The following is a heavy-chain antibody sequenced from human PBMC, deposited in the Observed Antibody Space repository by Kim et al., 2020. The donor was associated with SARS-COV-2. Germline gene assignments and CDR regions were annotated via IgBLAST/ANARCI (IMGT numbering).Heavy chain of an antibody. Sequence: GGSLRLSCSASGFTFSSYAMSWVRQAPGKGLEWVSAISGSGGSTYYADSVKGRFTISRDNSKNTLYLQMNSLRAEDTAVYYCAKARQQLAYYYYGMDVWGQGTTVTVSS. J-gene: IGHJ6*02. V-gene: IGHV3-23*01. CDR3: AKARQQLAYYYYGMDV. D-gene: IGHD6-13*01. CDR2: ISGSGGST. CDR1: GFTFSSYA.